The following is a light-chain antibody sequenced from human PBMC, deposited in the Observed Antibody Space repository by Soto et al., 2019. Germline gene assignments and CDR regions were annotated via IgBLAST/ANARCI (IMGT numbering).Light chain of an antibody. CDR2: EVT. V-gene: IGLV2-14*01. J-gene: IGLJ2*01. Sequence: QSVLTQPASVSGSPGQSITISCTGTSSDVGGYKYVSWYQQHPGKVLKLVIYEVTNRPSGVSNRFSGSKSGDTASLTISGLQAEDEGDYYCSSYTSTNTVVFGGGTKVTVL. CDR3: SSYTSTNTVV. CDR1: SSDVGGYKY.